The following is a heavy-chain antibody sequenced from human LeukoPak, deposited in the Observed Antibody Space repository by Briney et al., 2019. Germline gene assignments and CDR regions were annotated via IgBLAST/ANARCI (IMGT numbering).Heavy chain of an antibody. J-gene: IGHJ4*02. CDR2: IYTSGST. V-gene: IGHV4-4*09. CDR3: ARAGSSWVDY. Sequence: PSETLSLTCTVSGGSISSYYWSWIRQPPGKGLEWIGYIYTSGSTNYNPSLKSRVTISVDTSKNQFSLKLSSVTAADTAVYYCARAGSSWVDYWGQGTLVTVSS. D-gene: IGHD6-13*01. CDR1: GGSISSYY.